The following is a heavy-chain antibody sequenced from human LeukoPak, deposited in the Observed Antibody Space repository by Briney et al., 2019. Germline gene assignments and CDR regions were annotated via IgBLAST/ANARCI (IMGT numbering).Heavy chain of an antibody. CDR3: ARTFSPEAAAAGLESDY. Sequence: ASVNVSCKASGYTFTSYGISWVRQAPGQGLEWMGWISAYNGNTNYAQKLQGRVTMTTDTSTSTAYVELRSLRSDDTAVYYCARTFSPEAAAAGLESDYWGQGTLVTVSS. CDR2: ISAYNGNT. V-gene: IGHV1-18*01. CDR1: GYTFTSYG. J-gene: IGHJ4*02. D-gene: IGHD6-13*01.